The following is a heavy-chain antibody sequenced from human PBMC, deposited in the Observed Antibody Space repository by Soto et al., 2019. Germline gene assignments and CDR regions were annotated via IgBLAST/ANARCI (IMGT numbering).Heavy chain of an antibody. CDR2: IDPSDSYT. J-gene: IGHJ6*02. Sequence: GESLKISCQGSVYSFTSYWISWFRHMPVKVLEWMGRIDPSDSYTNYSPSFQGHVTISADKSISTVYLQWSSLKASDTAMYYCARTGYDFWSGYYYYYGMDVWGQGTTVTVSS. CDR3: ARTGYDFWSGYYYYYGMDV. D-gene: IGHD3-3*01. V-gene: IGHV5-10-1*01. CDR1: VYSFTSYW.